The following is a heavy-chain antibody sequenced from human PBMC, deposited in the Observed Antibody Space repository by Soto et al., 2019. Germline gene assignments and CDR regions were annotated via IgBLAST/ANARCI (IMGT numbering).Heavy chain of an antibody. CDR3: ARGRITMIVVVNDAFDI. CDR2: ISSSSSTI. CDR1: GLTFSSYS. V-gene: IGHV3-48*02. J-gene: IGHJ3*02. Sequence: GGPLRLSCAASGLTFSSYSMNWVRQAPGKGLEWVSYISSSSSTIYYADSVKGRFTISRDNAKNSLYLQMNSLRDEDTAVYYCARGRITMIVVVNDAFDIWGQGTMVTVSS. D-gene: IGHD3-22*01.